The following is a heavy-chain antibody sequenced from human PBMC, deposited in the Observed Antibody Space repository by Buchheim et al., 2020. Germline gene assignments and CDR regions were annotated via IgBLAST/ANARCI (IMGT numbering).Heavy chain of an antibody. CDR2: ISYDGSNK. Sequence: QVQLVESGGGVVQPGRSLRLSCAASGFTFSSYGMNWVRQAPGKGLEWVAVISYDGSNKYYADSVKGRFTISRDNSKNTLYLQMNSLRAEDTAVYYCAKSLEKGYYDSSGPGAVTDYWGQGTL. CDR3: AKSLEKGYYDSSGPGAVTDY. D-gene: IGHD3-22*01. CDR1: GFTFSSYG. V-gene: IGHV3-30*18. J-gene: IGHJ4*02.